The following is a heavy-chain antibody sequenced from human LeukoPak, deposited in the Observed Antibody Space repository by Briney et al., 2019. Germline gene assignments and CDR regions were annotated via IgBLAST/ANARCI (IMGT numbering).Heavy chain of an antibody. V-gene: IGHV4-30-4*08. CDR1: GVSISSGDYY. Sequence: PSETLSLTCTVSGVSISSGDYYWSCIRQPPGKGLEWIGYIYYSGSTYYNPSLKSLVTISVDTSKNQFSLKLSSVTAADTAVYYCARGPLSSSWYVDYFDYWGQGTLVTVSS. CDR3: ARGPLSSSWYVDYFDY. D-gene: IGHD6-13*01. J-gene: IGHJ4*02. CDR2: IYYSGST.